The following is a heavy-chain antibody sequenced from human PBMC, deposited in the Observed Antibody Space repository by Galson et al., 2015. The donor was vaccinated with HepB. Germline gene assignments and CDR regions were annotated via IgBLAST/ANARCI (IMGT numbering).Heavy chain of an antibody. CDR3: ARGRGSSWYSYYYYYMDA. CDR2: MNPNSGNT. J-gene: IGHJ6*03. Sequence: SVKVSCKASGYTFTSYDINWVRQATGQGLEWMGWMNPNSGNTGYAQKFQGRVTMTRNTSISTAYMELSSLRSEDTAVYYCARGRGSSWYSYYYYYMDAWGKGTTVTVSS. V-gene: IGHV1-8*01. D-gene: IGHD6-13*01. CDR1: GYTFTSYD.